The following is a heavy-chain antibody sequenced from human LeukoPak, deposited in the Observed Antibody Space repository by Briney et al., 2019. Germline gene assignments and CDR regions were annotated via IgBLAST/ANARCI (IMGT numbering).Heavy chain of an antibody. CDR1: GYTFTGYY. D-gene: IGHD3-10*01. J-gene: IGHJ6*03. CDR2: INPSGGST. V-gene: IGHV1-46*01. Sequence: ASVKVSCKASGYTFTGYYMHWVRQAPGQGLEWMGIINPSGGSTSCAQKFQGRVTMTRDTSTSTVYMELSSLRSEDTAVYYCARDRVSGYYGSGSYYYYYYMDVWGKGTTVTVSS. CDR3: ARDRVSGYYGSGSYYYYYYMDV.